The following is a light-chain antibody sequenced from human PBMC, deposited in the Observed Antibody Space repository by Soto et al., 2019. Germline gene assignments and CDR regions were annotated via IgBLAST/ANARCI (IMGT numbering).Light chain of an antibody. CDR2: WAS. V-gene: IGKV4-1*01. Sequence: IVMTQSPDSLAVSLGERATINPKVRHTILYSSNNKNYLAWYQQKPGQPPKLLIYWASTRESGVPDRFSGRGSGTDFTLTISSLQAEDVAVYYCQQYYTTPRTFGKGTKVDIK. J-gene: IGKJ1*01. CDR1: HTILYSSNNKNY. CDR3: QQYYTTPRT.